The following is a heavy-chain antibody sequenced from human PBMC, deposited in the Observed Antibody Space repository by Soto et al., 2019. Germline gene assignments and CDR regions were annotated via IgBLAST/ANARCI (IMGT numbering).Heavy chain of an antibody. D-gene: IGHD3-10*01. CDR2: FTRSGNT. V-gene: IGHV3-23*01. J-gene: IGHJ4*02. CDR1: GFTFSNYA. CDR3: AREFAPGSPNYDY. Sequence: GGSLRLSCAASGFTFSNYAMSWVRQAPGKGLEWVSTFTRSGNTFYADSVRGRFTISRDNSKNTLSLQMDSLRAEDTAVYYCAREFAPGSPNYDYWGLGTLVTVSS.